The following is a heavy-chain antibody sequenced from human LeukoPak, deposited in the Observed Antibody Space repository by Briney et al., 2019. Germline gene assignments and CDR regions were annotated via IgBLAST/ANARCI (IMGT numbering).Heavy chain of an antibody. CDR2: ISYDGSNK. D-gene: IGHD3-10*01. J-gene: IGHJ3*02. Sequence: GKSLRLSCAASGFTFSNYGMHWVRQAPGKGLEWVVVISYDGSNKYYADSVKGRFTISRDNSKNTLYLQMNSLRAEDTAVYYCANGYYYGSGSYYKEAFDIWGQGTMVTVSS. CDR1: GFTFSNYG. CDR3: ANGYYYGSGSYYKEAFDI. V-gene: IGHV3-30*18.